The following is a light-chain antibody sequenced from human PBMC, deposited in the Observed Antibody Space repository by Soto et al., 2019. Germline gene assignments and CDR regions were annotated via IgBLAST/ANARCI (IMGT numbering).Light chain of an antibody. CDR3: LQDHDDSWT. V-gene: IGKV1-9*01. CDR1: QVISTS. CDR2: AAS. Sequence: DIQLTQSPSFLSPSIGESVTITCRASQVISTSLAWYQQKPGKAPTLLIYAASNLQSGVPSRFRGSRSGTEFTLTVSSLQPEDFATYYCLQDHDDSWTFGQGTKVDIK. J-gene: IGKJ1*01.